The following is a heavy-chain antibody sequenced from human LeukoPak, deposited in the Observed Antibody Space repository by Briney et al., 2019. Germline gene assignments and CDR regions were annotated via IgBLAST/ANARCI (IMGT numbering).Heavy chain of an antibody. V-gene: IGHV1-18*01. CDR1: GCTFSSYG. CDR2: MSAYSGYT. D-gene: IGHD3-22*01. CDR3: ARDGSTWADYYDSSGYYRRFDY. J-gene: IGHJ4*02. Sequence: ASVKDSCKASGCTFSSYGIRWVRQAPGHGLEWLGWMSAYSGYTNYAQKVQGRVTMTTDTSTSTAYMELRSLRSDDTAVYYCARDGSTWADYYDSSGYYRRFDYWGQGTLVTVSS.